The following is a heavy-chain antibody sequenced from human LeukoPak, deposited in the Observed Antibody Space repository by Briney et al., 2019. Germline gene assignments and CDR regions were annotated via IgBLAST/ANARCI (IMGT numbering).Heavy chain of an antibody. V-gene: IGHV3-21*01. CDR3: ASIPASIAVAVIY. Sequence: GGSLRLSCAASGFTSSSYSMNWVRQAPGKGLEWVSSISSSSSYIYYADSVKGRFTISRDNAKNSLYLQMNSLRAEDTAVYYCASIPASIAVAVIYWGQGTLVTVSS. D-gene: IGHD6-19*01. CDR2: ISSSSSYI. CDR1: GFTSSSYS. J-gene: IGHJ4*02.